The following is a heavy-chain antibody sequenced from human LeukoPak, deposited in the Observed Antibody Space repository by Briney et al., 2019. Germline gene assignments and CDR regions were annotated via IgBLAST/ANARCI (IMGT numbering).Heavy chain of an antibody. CDR2: IKQDGSEK. CDR1: GFTFSSYW. Sequence: TGGSLRLSCAASGFTFSSYWMSWVRQAPGRGLEWVANIKQDGSEKYYVDSVKGRFTISRDNAKNSLYLQMNSLRAEDTAVYYCAREGDQLLYRYYYYGMDAWGQGTTVTVSS. D-gene: IGHD2-2*02. CDR3: AREGDQLLYRYYYYGMDA. V-gene: IGHV3-7*01. J-gene: IGHJ6*02.